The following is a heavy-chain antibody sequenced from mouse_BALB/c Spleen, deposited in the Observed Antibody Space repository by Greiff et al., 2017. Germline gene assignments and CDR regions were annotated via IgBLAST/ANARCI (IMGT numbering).Heavy chain of an antibody. CDR3: ARATTADWYFDV. CDR1: GYTFTDYW. D-gene: IGHD1-2*01. Sequence: VQLQQPGAELVMPGASVKMSCKASGYTFTDYWMHWVKQRPGQGLEWIGAIDTSDSYTSYNQKFKGKATLTVDESSSTAYMQLSSLTSEDSAVYYCARATTADWYFDVWGAGTTVTVSS. CDR2: IDTSDSYT. V-gene: IGHV1-69*01. J-gene: IGHJ1*01.